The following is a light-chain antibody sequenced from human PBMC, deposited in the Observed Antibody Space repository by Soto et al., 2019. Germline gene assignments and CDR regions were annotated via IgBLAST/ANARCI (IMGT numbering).Light chain of an antibody. CDR3: KGWDSSSDKGV. CDR1: NIGSKS. Sequence: SYELTQPPSVSVAPGQTASITCGGNNIGSKSVHWYQQRPGQAPVLVVYDDRDRPSGIPERFSCSNSGNTATLTISRVEAGDEADYYCKGWDSSSDKGVFGVGTKLTVL. CDR2: DDR. V-gene: IGLV3-21*02. J-gene: IGLJ3*02.